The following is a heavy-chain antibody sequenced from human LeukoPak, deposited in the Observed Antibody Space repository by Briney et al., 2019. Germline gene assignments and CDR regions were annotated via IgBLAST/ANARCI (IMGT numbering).Heavy chain of an antibody. CDR2: IKQDGSEE. J-gene: IGHJ4*02. CDR1: GFTFSNHW. D-gene: IGHD2-21*01. Sequence: GGSLRLSCAASGFTFSNHWLSCVRQAPGKGLEWVANIKQDGSEEYYVDSVKGRFTISRDNAKNSLYLQMNSLRAEDTAVYYCARDRPYYYFDYWGQGTLVTVSS. V-gene: IGHV3-7*04. CDR3: ARDRPYYYFDY.